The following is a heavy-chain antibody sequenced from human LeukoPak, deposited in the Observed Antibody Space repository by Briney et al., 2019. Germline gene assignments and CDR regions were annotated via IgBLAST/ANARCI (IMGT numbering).Heavy chain of an antibody. J-gene: IGHJ4*02. D-gene: IGHD5-24*01. V-gene: IGHV4-39*01. CDR1: GGSISSSSYY. CDR3: ARQRWLQSFDY. Sequence: PSETLSLTCTVSGGSISSSSYYWGWIRQPPGKGLEWIGSIYYSGSTYYNPSLKNRVTISVDTSKNQFSLKLSSVTAADTAVYYCARQRWLQSFDYWGQGTLVTVSS. CDR2: IYYSGST.